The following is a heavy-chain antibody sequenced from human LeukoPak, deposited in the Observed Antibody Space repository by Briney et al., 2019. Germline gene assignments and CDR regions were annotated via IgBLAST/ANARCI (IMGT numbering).Heavy chain of an antibody. D-gene: IGHD3-3*01. J-gene: IGHJ5*02. Sequence: VASVKVSCKAFGYTFSGYHMHWVRQAPGQGLEWMGRIDPNSGDTNYAQKFQGRVTMTSDTSITTAYLELSSLRSDDTAVYYCAREEGTSWRSEWLDPWGQGTLVTVSS. CDR1: GYTFSGYH. CDR2: IDPNSGDT. V-gene: IGHV1-2*06. CDR3: AREEGTSWRSEWLDP.